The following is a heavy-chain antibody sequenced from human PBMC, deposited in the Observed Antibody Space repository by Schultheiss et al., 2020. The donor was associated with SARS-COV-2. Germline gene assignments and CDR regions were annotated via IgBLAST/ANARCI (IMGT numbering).Heavy chain of an antibody. D-gene: IGHD5-18*01. Sequence: SETLSLTCTVSGGSISRSGYYWGWIRQSPGKGLEWIGYIYYSGTTYYNPSLKSRVTISVDTSKKQFSLRLSSVTAADTAVYYCARHRRTAMVTVDYWGQGTLVTVSS. CDR3: ARHRRTAMVTVDY. J-gene: IGHJ4*02. CDR1: GGSISRSGYY. CDR2: IYYSGTT. V-gene: IGHV4-31*03.